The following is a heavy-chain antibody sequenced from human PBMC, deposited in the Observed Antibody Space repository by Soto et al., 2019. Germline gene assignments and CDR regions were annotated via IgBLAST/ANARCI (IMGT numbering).Heavy chain of an antibody. V-gene: IGHV1-3*01. D-gene: IGHD3-10*01. J-gene: IGHJ6*02. Sequence: QVHLVQSGAELKEPGASVRVSCKASGYTFSSNAIHWVRQAPGQELEWMGWINGGNGYATYSQNFQDRVTLTRDASASTTYMELSSLRSEDTAIFYCARATYSSGGSPTFALDVWGQGTMVTVSS. CDR1: GYTFSSNA. CDR2: INGGNGYA. CDR3: ARATYSSGGSPTFALDV.